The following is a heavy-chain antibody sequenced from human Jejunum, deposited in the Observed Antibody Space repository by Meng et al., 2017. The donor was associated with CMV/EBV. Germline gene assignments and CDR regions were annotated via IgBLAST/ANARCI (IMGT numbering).Heavy chain of an antibody. CDR1: SSYA. J-gene: IGHJ4*02. D-gene: IGHD3-10*01. V-gene: IGHV3-23*01. Sequence: SSYAMSWVRRGRGKRLECVSTISGSTGSTYYAASVKGRFTISRDNSKNTLYLQMNSLRAEDTAVYYCAKGFHYGSGSYPGTFDYWGQGTLVTVSS. CDR3: AKGFHYGSGSYPGTFDY. CDR2: ISGSTGST.